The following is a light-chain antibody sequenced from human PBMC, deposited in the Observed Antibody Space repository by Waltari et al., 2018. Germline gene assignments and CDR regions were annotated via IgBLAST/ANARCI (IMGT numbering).Light chain of an antibody. CDR2: RND. Sequence: QSVLTQPPSASGTPGQRVTISCSGSSSNIGSNYVYWYQQLPGTAPKLVIYRNDQRPSGVPDRFSGSNSGTSASLAISGLRSEDEADYYCAAWDGSLSGWVFGGGTKLTVL. J-gene: IGLJ3*02. CDR1: SSNIGSNY. CDR3: AAWDGSLSGWV. V-gene: IGLV1-47*01.